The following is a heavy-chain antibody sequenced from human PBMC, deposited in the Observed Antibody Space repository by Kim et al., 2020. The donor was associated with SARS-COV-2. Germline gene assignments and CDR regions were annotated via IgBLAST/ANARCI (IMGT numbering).Heavy chain of an antibody. J-gene: IGHJ5*02. CDR3: TTSKPRYSYGYSDL. V-gene: IGHV3-15*01. D-gene: IGHD5-18*01. Sequence: YAAPVKGRFTISRDDSKNTLYLQMNSLKTEDTAVYYCTTSKPRYSYGYSDLWGQGTRVTVSS.